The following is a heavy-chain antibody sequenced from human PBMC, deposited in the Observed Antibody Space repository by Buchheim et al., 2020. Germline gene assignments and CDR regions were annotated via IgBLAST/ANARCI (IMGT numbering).Heavy chain of an antibody. Sequence: EVQLVESGGGLVLPGGSLRLACAGYGFSFRNSWMHWVRQAPGKGLVWVSRINQDGRTTNYAESVRGRFRISRDDAKNTVDLEMNSLRVEDTALYYCVREFAGNDDYWGQGSL. CDR1: GFSFRNSW. D-gene: IGHD1-1*01. CDR2: INQDGRTT. J-gene: IGHJ4*02. V-gene: IGHV3-74*01. CDR3: VREFAGNDDY.